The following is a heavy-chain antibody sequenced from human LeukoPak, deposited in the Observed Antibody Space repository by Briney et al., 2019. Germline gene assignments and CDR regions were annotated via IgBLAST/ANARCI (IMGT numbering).Heavy chain of an antibody. CDR2: IWYDGSNK. CDR3: ARDVCSTSCYYYGMDV. Sequence: GGSLRLSCAASGFTFSSYGMHWVRQAPGKGLEWVAVIWYDGSNKYYADSVKGRFTISRDNSKNTLCLQMNSLRAEDTAVYYCARDVCSTSCYYYGMDVWGQGTTVTVSS. D-gene: IGHD2-2*01. V-gene: IGHV3-33*01. CDR1: GFTFSSYG. J-gene: IGHJ6*02.